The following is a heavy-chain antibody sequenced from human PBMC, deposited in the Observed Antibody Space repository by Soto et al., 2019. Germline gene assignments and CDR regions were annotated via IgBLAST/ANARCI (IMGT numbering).Heavy chain of an antibody. V-gene: IGHV3-74*01. J-gene: IGHJ4*01. Sequence: GGSLRLSCAASGFTFSKHWMHWVRQAPGKGLVWVSHIKTDGSFTRDADSVKGRFTISRDNARNTLYLQMNSLRAEDTAVYYCARDNNWSLDNWGQGTLVTVSS. CDR3: ARDNNWSLDN. CDR2: IKTDGSFT. CDR1: GFTFSKHW. D-gene: IGHD1-1*01.